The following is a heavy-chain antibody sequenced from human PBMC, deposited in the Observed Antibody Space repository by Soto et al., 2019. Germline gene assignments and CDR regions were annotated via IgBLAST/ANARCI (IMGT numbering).Heavy chain of an antibody. J-gene: IGHJ4*02. CDR3: ASALRIAVAGPDY. Sequence: QVQLVESGGGVVQPGRSLRLSCAASGFTFSSYAMHWVRQAPGKGLEWVAVISYDGSNKYYADSVKGRFTISRDNSKNTLYLQMNSLRAEDTAVYYCASALRIAVAGPDYWGPGTLVTVSS. V-gene: IGHV3-30-3*01. D-gene: IGHD6-19*01. CDR1: GFTFSSYA. CDR2: ISYDGSNK.